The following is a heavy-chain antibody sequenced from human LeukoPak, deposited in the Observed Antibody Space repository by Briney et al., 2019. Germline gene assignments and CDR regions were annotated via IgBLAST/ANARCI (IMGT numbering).Heavy chain of an antibody. V-gene: IGHV1-2*06. D-gene: IGHD1-26*01. CDR1: GYSFTDYH. Sequence: GASVKVSCKASGYSFTDYHVHWVRQAPGQGLEWMGRIIPYSGDTNCAQKFQGRVTMTRDTSIKTAYMELSRLRADDTAVYYCGRHSYGDIYWGQGTLVTVSS. CDR3: GRHSYGDIY. CDR2: IIPYSGDT. J-gene: IGHJ4*02.